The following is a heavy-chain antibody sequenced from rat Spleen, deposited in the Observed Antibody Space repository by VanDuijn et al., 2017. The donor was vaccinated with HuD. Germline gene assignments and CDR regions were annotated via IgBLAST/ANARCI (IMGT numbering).Heavy chain of an antibody. CDR3: ARHTTNYGLFGY. D-gene: IGHD1-11*01. CDR2: ISYDGSST. J-gene: IGHJ2*01. Sequence: EVQLVASGGGLVQPGRSLKLSCAASGFTFSDYNMAWVRQAPKKGLEWVATISYDGSSTYYRDSVKGRFTISRDNAKSTLYLQMDSLRSEDTATYYCARHTTNYGLFGYWGQGVMVTVSS. CDR1: GFTFSDYN. V-gene: IGHV5-7*01.